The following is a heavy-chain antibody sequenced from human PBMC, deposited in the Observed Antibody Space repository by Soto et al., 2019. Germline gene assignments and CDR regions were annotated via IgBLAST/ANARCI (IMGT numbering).Heavy chain of an antibody. CDR1: GGSISTYY. CDR3: ATMGTPATGLYFFDY. V-gene: IGHV4-59*08. Sequence: SETLSLTCTVSGGSISTYYWSWIRQPPGKGLEWIGYIYDSGSTYYSTSLKSRVTISVDTSKSQFSLNLSFVTAADTAVYYCATMGTPATGLYFFDYWGQGSLVTVSS. CDR2: IYDSGST. D-gene: IGHD2-15*01. J-gene: IGHJ4*02.